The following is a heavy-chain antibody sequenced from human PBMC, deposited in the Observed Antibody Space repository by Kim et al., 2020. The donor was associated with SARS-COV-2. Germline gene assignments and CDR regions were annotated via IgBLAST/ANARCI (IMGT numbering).Heavy chain of an antibody. J-gene: IGHJ6*02. CDR3: ARVWQQLVYYYYGMDV. Sequence: SVKVSCKASGGTFSSYAISWVRQAPGQGLEWMGGIIPIFGTANYAQKFQGRVTITADESTSTAYMELSSLRSEDTAVYYCARVWQQLVYYYYGMDVWGQGTTVTVSS. D-gene: IGHD6-13*01. V-gene: IGHV1-69*13. CDR1: GGTFSSYA. CDR2: IIPIFGTA.